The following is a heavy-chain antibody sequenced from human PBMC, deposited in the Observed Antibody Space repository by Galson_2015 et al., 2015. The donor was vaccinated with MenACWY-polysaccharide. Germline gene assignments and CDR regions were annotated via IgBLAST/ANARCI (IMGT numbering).Heavy chain of an antibody. J-gene: IGHJ5*02. Sequence: TLSLTCNVSGGSISSRGYHWTWIRQRPRKGLEWIGYIFNRGGTNTNPSLESRVTVSADRSKNQFSLKLSSVTAADTAVYYCAGIPSTMTSFGWFGPWGQGTLVTVSS. CDR3: AGIPSTMTSFGWFGP. D-gene: IGHD4-17*01. V-gene: IGHV4-31*03. CDR1: GGSISSRGYH. CDR2: IFNRGGT.